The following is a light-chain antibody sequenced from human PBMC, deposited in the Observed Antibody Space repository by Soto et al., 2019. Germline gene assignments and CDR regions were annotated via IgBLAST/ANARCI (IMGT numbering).Light chain of an antibody. CDR3: QQYNDSFPYT. CDR1: QGISSY. V-gene: IGKV1-9*01. J-gene: IGKJ5*01. CDR2: AAS. Sequence: IQLTQSPSSLSASVGDRVTITCRASQGISSYLAWYQQKPGKAPKLLIYAASTLQSGVPSRFSGSGSGTDFTLTVSSLQPDDFATYYCQQYNDSFPYTFGQGTRLETK.